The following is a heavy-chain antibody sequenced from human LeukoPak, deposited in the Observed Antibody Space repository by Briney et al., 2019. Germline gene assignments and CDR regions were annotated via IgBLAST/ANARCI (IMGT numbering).Heavy chain of an antibody. CDR2: ISYDGSNK. Sequence: GGSLRLSCAASGFTFSSYSMHWVRQAPGKGLEWVAVISYDGSNKYYADSVKGRFTISRDNYKNTLYLQMNSLRAEDTAVYYCAKDYDSSGYYLDYWGQGTLVTVSS. CDR1: GFTFSSYS. V-gene: IGHV3-30*18. CDR3: AKDYDSSGYYLDY. J-gene: IGHJ4*02. D-gene: IGHD3-22*01.